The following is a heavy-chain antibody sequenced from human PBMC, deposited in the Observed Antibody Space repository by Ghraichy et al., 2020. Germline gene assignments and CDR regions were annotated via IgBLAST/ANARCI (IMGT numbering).Heavy chain of an antibody. CDR3: ARDPTEYSSGWYGY. V-gene: IGHV3-33*01. CDR1: GFTFSSYG. D-gene: IGHD6-19*01. CDR2: IWYDGSNK. Sequence: GGSLRLSCAASGFTFSSYGMHWVRQAPGKGLEWVAVIWYDGSNKYYADSVKGRFTISRDNSKNTLYLQMNSLRAEDTAVYYCARDPTEYSSGWYGYWGQGTLVTVSS. J-gene: IGHJ4*02.